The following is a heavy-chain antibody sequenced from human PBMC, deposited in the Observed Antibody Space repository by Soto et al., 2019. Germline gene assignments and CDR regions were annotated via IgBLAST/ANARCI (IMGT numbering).Heavy chain of an antibody. J-gene: IGHJ5*02. Sequence: PSETLSLTCTVSGYSIRNGYYWGCIRQPPGKGLEWFGTIYHSGSTYYNPSLKSRVTISVDASENHFSLKLSSVTAADTAVYYCARVGPYCGGDCYSPPPWGQGTLVTVSS. CDR3: ARVGPYCGGDCYSPPP. CDR2: IYHSGST. V-gene: IGHV4-38-2*02. CDR1: GYSIRNGYY. D-gene: IGHD2-21*02.